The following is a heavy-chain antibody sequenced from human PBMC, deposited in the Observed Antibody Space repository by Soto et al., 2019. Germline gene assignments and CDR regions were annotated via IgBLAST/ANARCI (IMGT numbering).Heavy chain of an antibody. D-gene: IGHD5-18*01. Sequence: PGGSLRLSCAASGLTFSSYWMHWVRQAPGKGLVWVSRINSDGRSTSYADSVKGRFTISRDNAKNTLYLQMNSLRVEDTAMYYCARDVQLQSFDYWGQGALVTVSS. CDR1: GLTFSSYW. CDR3: ARDVQLQSFDY. CDR2: INSDGRST. V-gene: IGHV3-74*01. J-gene: IGHJ4*02.